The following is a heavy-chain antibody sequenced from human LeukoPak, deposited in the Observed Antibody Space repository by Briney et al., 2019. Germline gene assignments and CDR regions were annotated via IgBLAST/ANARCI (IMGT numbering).Heavy chain of an antibody. D-gene: IGHD3-10*01. CDR2: ISGSGGST. V-gene: IGHV3-23*01. Sequence: GSLRLPCAASGFPFRSYAMSRGRQAPGQGVGWGSAISGSGGSTYYADSVKGRFTISRDNSKNTLYLQMNSLRAEDTAVYYCASHLGIGELSPFDYWGQGTLVTVSS. CDR1: GFPFRSYA. J-gene: IGHJ4*02. CDR3: ASHLGIGELSPFDY.